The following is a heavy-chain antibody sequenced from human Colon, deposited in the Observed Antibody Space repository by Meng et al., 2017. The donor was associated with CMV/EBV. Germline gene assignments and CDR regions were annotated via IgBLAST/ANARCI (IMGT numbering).Heavy chain of an antibody. J-gene: IGHJ4*02. V-gene: IGHV3-23*01. D-gene: IGHD6-19*01. CDR2: ISATGGTT. CDR3: AKDHREPYAPGWYYFDS. CDR1: FICSRDA. Sequence: FICSRDAMSWVRQAPGKGLEWVAGISATGGTTYYAGSVEGRITISRDNSKSTLYLQIYSLRVDDTAVYYCAKDHREPYAPGWYYFDSWGQGTLVTVSS.